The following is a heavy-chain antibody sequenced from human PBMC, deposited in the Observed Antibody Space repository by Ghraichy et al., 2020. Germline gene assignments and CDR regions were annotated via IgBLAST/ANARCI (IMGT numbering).Heavy chain of an antibody. CDR2: ISYDGSNK. CDR3: AKDFDSSSWYHYYGMDV. J-gene: IGHJ6*02. CDR1: GFTFSSYG. Sequence: GGSLRLSCAASGFTFSSYGMHWVRQAPGKGLEWVAVISYDGSNKYYADSVKGRFTISRDNSKNTLYLQMNSLRAEDTAVYYCAKDFDSSSWYHYYGMDVWGQGTTVTVSS. D-gene: IGHD6-13*01. V-gene: IGHV3-30*18.